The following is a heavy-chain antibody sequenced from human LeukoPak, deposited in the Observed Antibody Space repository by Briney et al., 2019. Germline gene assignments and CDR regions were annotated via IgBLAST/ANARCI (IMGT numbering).Heavy chain of an antibody. V-gene: IGHV1-18*01. CDR3: ARGLGNLGRGYYYGMDV. CDR1: GYTLTTYG. J-gene: IGHJ6*02. Sequence: ASVKVSCKASGYTLTTYGISWGRQAPGQGLEGMGWIGAYNGDTNYAQKLQGRVTMTTDTSTSTAYMELRSLRSDDTAVYYCARGLGNLGRGYYYGMDVWGQGTTVTVSS. CDR2: IGAYNGDT. D-gene: IGHD3-16*01.